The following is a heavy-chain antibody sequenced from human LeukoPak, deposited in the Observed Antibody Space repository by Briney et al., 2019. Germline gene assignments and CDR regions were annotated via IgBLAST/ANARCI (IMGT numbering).Heavy chain of an antibody. V-gene: IGHV4-34*01. CDR2: INHSGST. D-gene: IGHD3-22*01. CDR1: GGSFSGYY. CDR3: ARDADSSGYYLDAFDI. Sequence: PSETLSLTCAVYGGSFSGYYWSWIRQPPGKGLEWIGEINHSGSTNYNPSLKSRVTISVDTSKNQFSLKLSSVTAEDTAVYYCARDADSSGYYLDAFDIWGQGTMVTVSS. J-gene: IGHJ3*02.